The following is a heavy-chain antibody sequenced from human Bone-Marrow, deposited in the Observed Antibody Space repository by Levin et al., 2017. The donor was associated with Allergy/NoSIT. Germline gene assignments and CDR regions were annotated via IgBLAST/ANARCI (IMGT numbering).Heavy chain of an antibody. Sequence: KISCKASGGTFSSYTISWVRQAPGQGLEWMGRIIPILGIANYAQKFQGRVTITADKSTSTAYMELSSLRSEDTAVYYCARDSGIVPAAVYYYYYMDVWGKGTTVTVSS. CDR2: IIPILGIA. V-gene: IGHV1-69*04. CDR1: GGTFSSYT. J-gene: IGHJ6*03. D-gene: IGHD2-2*01. CDR3: ARDSGIVPAAVYYYYYMDV.